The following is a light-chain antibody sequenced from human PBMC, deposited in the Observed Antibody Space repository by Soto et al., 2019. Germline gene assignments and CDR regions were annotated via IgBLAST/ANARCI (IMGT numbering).Light chain of an antibody. CDR3: SSHAGSNLVV. Sequence: QSVLTQPPSASGSPGQSVTISCTGTSSDVGGYNYVSWYQQHPGKAPKLLIYEVNKRPSGVPDRFSGSKSGNTASLTVSVLQAEDEADYYCSSHAGSNLVVFGGGTKLTVL. J-gene: IGLJ2*01. CDR1: SSDVGGYNY. CDR2: EVN. V-gene: IGLV2-8*01.